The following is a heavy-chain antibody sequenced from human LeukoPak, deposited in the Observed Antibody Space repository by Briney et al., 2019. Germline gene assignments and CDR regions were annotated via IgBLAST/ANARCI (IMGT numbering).Heavy chain of an antibody. CDR2: ISGSGGNT. V-gene: IGHV3-23*01. D-gene: IGHD3-16*01. CDR3: AKGGLRGGTYNDDF. Sequence: GSLGLSCEASGFSFSIYGMSWVRQAPGKGLEWVSGISGSGGNTYYAEALTGRFTVSRDNSKNTLYLQMNSLRAEDTALYYCAKGGLRGGTYNDDFWGQGTLVTVSS. J-gene: IGHJ4*02. CDR1: GFSFSIYG.